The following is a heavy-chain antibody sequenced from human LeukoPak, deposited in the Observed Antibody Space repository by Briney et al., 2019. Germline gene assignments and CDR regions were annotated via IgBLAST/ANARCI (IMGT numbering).Heavy chain of an antibody. Sequence: GGYLRLSCAASGFTFSSYEMNWVRQAPGKGLEWVSYISSSGSTIYYADSVKGRFTISRDNAKNSLYLQMNSLRAEDTAVYYCARGLWFGELSVQPDFDYWGQGTLVTVSS. CDR3: ARGLWFGELSVQPDFDY. D-gene: IGHD3-10*01. V-gene: IGHV3-48*03. J-gene: IGHJ4*02. CDR2: ISSSGSTI. CDR1: GFTFSSYE.